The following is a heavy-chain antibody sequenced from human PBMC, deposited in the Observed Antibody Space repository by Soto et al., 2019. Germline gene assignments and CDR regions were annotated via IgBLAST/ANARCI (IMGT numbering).Heavy chain of an antibody. CDR2: INQDGSVK. J-gene: IGHJ4*02. Sequence: GGSLRLSCVDSGFTFSSNWMSWVRQAPGKGLEWVGNINQDGSVKNYVDSVKGRFTISRDNAKNSLYLQMNSLRAGDTDVYDCARDAGANRFDYWGQGTLVTVSS. CDR3: ARDAGANRFDY. V-gene: IGHV3-7*03. CDR1: GFTFSSNW. D-gene: IGHD6-13*01.